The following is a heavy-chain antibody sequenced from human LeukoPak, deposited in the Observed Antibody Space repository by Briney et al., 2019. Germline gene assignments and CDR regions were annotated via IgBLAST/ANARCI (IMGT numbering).Heavy chain of an antibody. V-gene: IGHV3-23*01. CDR1: GFTFSSYA. J-gene: IGHJ4*02. CDR2: ISGSGGST. Sequence: GGSLRLSCAASGFTFSSYAMSWVRQAPGKGLEWVSAISGSGGSTYYADSVKGRFTISRDNSKNTLYLQMNSLRAEDTAVYYCARDFGYCSSTSCYRDGYNLGYWGQGTLVTVSS. CDR3: ARDFGYCSSTSCYRDGYNLGY. D-gene: IGHD2-2*03.